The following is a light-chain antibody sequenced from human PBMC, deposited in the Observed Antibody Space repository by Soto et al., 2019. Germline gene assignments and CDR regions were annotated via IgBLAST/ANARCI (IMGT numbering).Light chain of an antibody. CDR3: QQYNSYS. CDR2: HAS. J-gene: IGKJ1*01. V-gene: IGKV1-5*01. Sequence: IQGTQCPSTLSGSVGDRVTITCRASQTISSWLAWYQQKPGKAPKLLIYHASNLQSGVPSRFSGSGSGTEFTLTIRSLQPDDFATYYCQQYNSYSFGQGTKVDIK. CDR1: QTISSW.